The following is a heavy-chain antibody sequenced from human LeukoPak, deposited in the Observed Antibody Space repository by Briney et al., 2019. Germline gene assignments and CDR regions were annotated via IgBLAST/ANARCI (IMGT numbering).Heavy chain of an antibody. Sequence: QTGGSLRLSCVASGFPFRSYAMTWVRQTPGKGLDPVSVITDDEGTYYADSVKGRFTISRDNSQNTVFLQMNSLRVEDTAVYYCAKVDYWSPENYFDSWGQGTLVTVSS. D-gene: IGHD1-1*01. J-gene: IGHJ4*02. CDR3: AKVDYWSPENYFDS. CDR1: GFPFRSYA. V-gene: IGHV3-23*01. CDR2: ITDDEGT.